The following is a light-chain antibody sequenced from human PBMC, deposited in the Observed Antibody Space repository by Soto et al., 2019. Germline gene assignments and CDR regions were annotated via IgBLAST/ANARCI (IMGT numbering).Light chain of an antibody. J-gene: IGKJ2*01. CDR1: QGISNY. CDR2: AAS. V-gene: IGKV1-27*01. Sequence: DIQMTQSPSSLSASVGDRVTITCRASQGISNYLAWYQQKPGKVPKLLIYAASTLQSGVPSRFSGSGSGTDFTLTTSTLQPKDVATYYCQKYNRAPYTFGQGPKREIK. CDR3: QKYNRAPYT.